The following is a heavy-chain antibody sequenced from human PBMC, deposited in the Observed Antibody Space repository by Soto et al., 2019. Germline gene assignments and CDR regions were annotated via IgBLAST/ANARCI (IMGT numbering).Heavy chain of an antibody. V-gene: IGHV3-7*01. D-gene: IGHD5-18*01. Sequence: GGSLRLSCAASGFSFTDYWMTWVRQAPGKGLEWVANIKHGGSETYYVDSVKGRFTISSDNAKNLLFLQMSSLRAEDTAVYYCARDYEARIQIWPPLDYYYGMDVWGQGTKVTVYS. J-gene: IGHJ6*02. CDR1: GFSFTDYW. CDR3: ARDYEARIQIWPPLDYYYGMDV. CDR2: IKHGGSET.